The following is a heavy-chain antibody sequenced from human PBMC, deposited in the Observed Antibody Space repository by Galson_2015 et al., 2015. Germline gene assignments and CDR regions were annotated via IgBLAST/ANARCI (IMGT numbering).Heavy chain of an antibody. D-gene: IGHD2-15*01. J-gene: IGHJ3*02. V-gene: IGHV3-48*02. CDR1: GFTFSNYS. CDR3: ARDLGYCSGTSCYSVRAFDI. Sequence: SLRLSCAASGFTFSNYSMSWVRQAPGKGPEWISYITSRSSTIYYSDSVKGRFTISRDNAKNSLYLEMKSLRDEDTALYYCARDLGYCSGTSCYSVRAFDIWGQGTMVTVSS. CDR2: ITSRSSTI.